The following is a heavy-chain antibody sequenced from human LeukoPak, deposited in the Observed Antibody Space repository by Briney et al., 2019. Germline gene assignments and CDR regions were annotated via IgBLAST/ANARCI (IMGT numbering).Heavy chain of an antibody. CDR2: FDPEDGET. J-gene: IGHJ4*02. V-gene: IGHV1-24*01. Sequence: ASVKVSCKVSGYTLTELSMHWVRQAPGKGLEWMRGFDPEDGETIYAQKFQGRVTMTEDTSTDTAYMELSSLRSEDTAVYYCATLRRVDYYDSSGIDYWGQGTLVTVSS. CDR1: GYTLTELS. CDR3: ATLRRVDYYDSSGIDY. D-gene: IGHD3-22*01.